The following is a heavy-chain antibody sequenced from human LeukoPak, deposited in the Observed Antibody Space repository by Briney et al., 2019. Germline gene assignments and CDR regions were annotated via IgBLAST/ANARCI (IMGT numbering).Heavy chain of an antibody. CDR2: IEYSGST. D-gene: IGHD5-12*01. CDR1: GGSISTYY. Sequence: SGTLSLTCTVSGGSISTYYWNWIRQPPGRGLEWLGYIEYSGSTNYNPSLKSRLTMSVDSSKNHFSLRLRSVTAADTAVYYCARTSGYWPADFDFWGQGALVIVSS. V-gene: IGHV4-59*01. CDR3: ARTSGYWPADFDF. J-gene: IGHJ4*02.